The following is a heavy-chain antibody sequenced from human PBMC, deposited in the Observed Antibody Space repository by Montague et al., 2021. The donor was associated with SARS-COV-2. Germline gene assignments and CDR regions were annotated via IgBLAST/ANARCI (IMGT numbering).Heavy chain of an antibody. J-gene: IGHJ3*01. V-gene: IGHV3-11*01. D-gene: IGHD3-10*01. CDR3: ARELNYDSGMRDGFDY. CDR2: ITSSSSHL. CDR1: GFTFSDYY. Sequence: SLRLSCAASGFTFSDYYMNWIRQAPGKGLEWVSHITSSSSHLYYADSVKGRFTTSRDNAKNSLYLQMNSLRAEDTAVYYCARELNYDSGMRDGFDYWGQGTVVTVSS.